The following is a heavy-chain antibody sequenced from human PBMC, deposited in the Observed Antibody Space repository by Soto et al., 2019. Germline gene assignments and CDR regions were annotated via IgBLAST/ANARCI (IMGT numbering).Heavy chain of an antibody. CDR1: GFCFSDYY. J-gene: IGHJ3*02. CDR3: AAYNTSRHAAFDI. Sequence: GGSLRLSCAASGFCFSDYYLSWIRQAPGKGLECVAYISGTGDTKYYVGSVKGRFTISGDSVKNSLFLLMDSLRAEDTAVYYCAAYNTSRHAAFDIWGQGTMVTVSS. D-gene: IGHD6-6*01. CDR2: ISGTGDTK. V-gene: IGHV3-11*04.